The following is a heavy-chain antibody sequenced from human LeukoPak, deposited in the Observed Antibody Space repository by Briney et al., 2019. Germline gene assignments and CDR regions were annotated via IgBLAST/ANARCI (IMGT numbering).Heavy chain of an antibody. CDR3: AKDLTSLGSSLEWLLFDY. J-gene: IGHJ4*02. V-gene: IGHV3-23*01. CDR2: ISGSGGST. Sequence: GGSLRLSCAASGFTFSSYAMSWVRQAPGKGLEWVSAISGSGGSTYYADSVKGRFTISRDNSKNTLYLQMNSLRAEDTAVYYCAKDLTSLGSSLEWLLFDYWGQGTLVTVSS. D-gene: IGHD3-3*01. CDR1: GFTFSSYA.